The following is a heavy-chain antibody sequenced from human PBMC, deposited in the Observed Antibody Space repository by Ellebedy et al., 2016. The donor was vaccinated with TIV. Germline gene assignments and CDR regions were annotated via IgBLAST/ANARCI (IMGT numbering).Heavy chain of an antibody. D-gene: IGHD4-17*01. CDR2: ISYDGNHK. J-gene: IGHJ4*02. Sequence: GESLKISCAASEFTFSSSAMHWVRQAPGKGLEWVSIISYDGNHKYYADSVRGRFTISRDNSKNTLYLQMNSLRAEDTAVYYCAKDTVDYGDHYFDYWGQGTLVTVSS. V-gene: IGHV3-30*07. CDR1: EFTFSSSA. CDR3: AKDTVDYGDHYFDY.